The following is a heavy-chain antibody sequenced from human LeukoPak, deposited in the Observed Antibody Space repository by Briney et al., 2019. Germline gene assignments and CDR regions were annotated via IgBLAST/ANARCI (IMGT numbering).Heavy chain of an antibody. Sequence: SQTLSLTCTVSGGSISSGDYYWSRIRQPPGKGLEWIGYIYYSGSTYYNPSLKSRVTISVDTSKNQFSLKLSSVTAADTAVYYCARLNSRPRYGMDVWGQGTTVTVSS. CDR1: GGSISSGDYY. V-gene: IGHV4-30-4*01. CDR2: IYYSGST. CDR3: ARLNSRPRYGMDV. D-gene: IGHD6-6*01. J-gene: IGHJ6*02.